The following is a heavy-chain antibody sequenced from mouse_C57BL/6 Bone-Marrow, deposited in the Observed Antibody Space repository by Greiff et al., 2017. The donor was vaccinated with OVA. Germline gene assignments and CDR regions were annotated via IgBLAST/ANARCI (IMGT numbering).Heavy chain of an antibody. CDR2: IEHSDSYT. J-gene: IGHJ4*01. CDR1: GYTFTSYW. CDR3: ARVGSPLRGDY. Sequence: QVQLQQPGAELVMPGASVKLSCKASGYTFTSYWMHWVKQRPGQGLEWIGEIEHSDSYTNYNQKFKGKSTLTVDKSSRTASMQLGSLTSEHSAVYYCARVGSPLRGDYWGQGTSVTVSS. D-gene: IGHD6-1*01. V-gene: IGHV1-69*01.